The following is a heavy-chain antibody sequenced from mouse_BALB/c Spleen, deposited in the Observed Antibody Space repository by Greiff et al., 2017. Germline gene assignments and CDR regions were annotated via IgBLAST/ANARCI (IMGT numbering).Heavy chain of an antibody. Sequence: EVQRVESGGGLVKPGGSLKLSCAASGFTFSSYAMSWVRQSPEKRLEWVAEISSGGSYTYYPDTVTGRFTISRDNAKNTLYLEMSSLRSEDTAMYYCARLRGGLLRGFAYWGQGTLVTVSA. CDR3: ARLRGGLLRGFAY. CDR2: ISSGGSYT. V-gene: IGHV5-9-4*01. D-gene: IGHD1-1*01. CDR1: GFTFSSYA. J-gene: IGHJ3*01.